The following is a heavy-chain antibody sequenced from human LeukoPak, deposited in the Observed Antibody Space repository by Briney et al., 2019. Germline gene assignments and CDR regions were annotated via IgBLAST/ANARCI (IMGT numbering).Heavy chain of an antibody. CDR2: IYYSGST. CDR1: GGSISSSSYY. D-gene: IGHD6-13*01. V-gene: IGHV4-39*01. Sequence: SETLSLTCTVSGGSISSSSYYWGWIRQPPGKGLEWIGSIYYSGSTYYNPSLKSRVTISVDTSKNQFSLKLSSVTAADTAVYYCASRAAAGINLFDYWGQGTLVTVSS. CDR3: ASRAAAGINLFDY. J-gene: IGHJ4*02.